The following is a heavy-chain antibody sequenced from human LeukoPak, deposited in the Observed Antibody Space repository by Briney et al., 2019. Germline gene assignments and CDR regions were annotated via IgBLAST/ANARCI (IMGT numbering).Heavy chain of an antibody. J-gene: IGHJ4*02. CDR2: INPNSGGT. CDR1: GYTFTGYY. V-gene: IGHV1-2*02. D-gene: IGHD6-13*01. CDR3: AKLEAAAGAYDY. Sequence: ASVKVSCKASGYTFTGYYMHWVRQAPGQGLEWMGWINPNSGGTNYAQKFQGRVTMTRDTSISTAYMELSRLRSDDTAVYYCAKLEAAAGAYDYWGQGTLVTVSS.